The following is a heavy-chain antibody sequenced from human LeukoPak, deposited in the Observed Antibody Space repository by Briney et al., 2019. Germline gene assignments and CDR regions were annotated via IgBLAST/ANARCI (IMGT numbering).Heavy chain of an antibody. D-gene: IGHD6-19*01. J-gene: IGHJ3*02. CDR1: GGSISSSSYY. CDR2: IYYNGST. CDR3: ARRSVAVAGTSNDAFDI. V-gene: IGHV4-39*01. Sequence: SETLSLTCTVSGGSISSSSYYWGWIRQPPGKGLEWIGSIYYNGSTYYNPSLKSRVTISVDTSKNQFSLKLSSVTAADTAVYYCARRSVAVAGTSNDAFDIWGQGTMVTVSS.